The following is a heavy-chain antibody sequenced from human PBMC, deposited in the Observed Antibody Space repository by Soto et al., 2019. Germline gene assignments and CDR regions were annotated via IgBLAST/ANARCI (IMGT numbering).Heavy chain of an antibody. V-gene: IGHV3-13*01. Sequence: GGSLRLSCAASGFTFSSYDMHWVRQATGKGLEWVSAIGTAGDTYYPGSVKGRFTISRENAKNSLYLQMNSLRAGDIAMYYCARIPHSTTSYYDYNFGMDVWGQGTTVTVSS. D-gene: IGHD2-2*01. J-gene: IGHJ6*02. CDR2: IGTAGDT. CDR1: GFTFSSYD. CDR3: ARIPHSTTSYYDYNFGMDV.